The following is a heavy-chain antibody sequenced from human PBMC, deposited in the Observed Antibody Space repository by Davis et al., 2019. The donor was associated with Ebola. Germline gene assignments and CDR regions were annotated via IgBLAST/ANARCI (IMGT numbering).Heavy chain of an antibody. V-gene: IGHV1-8*01. CDR1: GYTFTSYD. J-gene: IGHJ4*02. Sequence: ASVQVSCKTSGYTFTSYDINWVRQATGQGPEWMGWMNPNSGNTGYAQKFQGRVTMTRNTSINTAYMELSSLRSEDTAVYYCARRLGVNKETRHDHWGQGTLVTVSS. CDR3: ARRLGVNKETRHDH. D-gene: IGHD3-10*01. CDR2: MNPNSGNT.